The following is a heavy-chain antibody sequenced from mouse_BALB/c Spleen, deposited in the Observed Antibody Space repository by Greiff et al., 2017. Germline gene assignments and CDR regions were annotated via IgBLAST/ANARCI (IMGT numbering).Heavy chain of an antibody. CDR1: GYTFTSYW. J-gene: IGHJ3*01. D-gene: IGHD1-1*01. CDR2: IDPSDSET. Sequence: VQLQQPGAELVKPGAPVKLSCKASGYTFTSYWMNWVKQRPGRGLEWIGRIDPSDSETHYNQKFKDKATLTVDKSSSTAYIQLSSLTSEDSAVYYCAREEVTTVVSTEGWFAYWGQGTLVTVSA. CDR3: AREEVTTVVSTEGWFAY. V-gene: IGHV1-69*02.